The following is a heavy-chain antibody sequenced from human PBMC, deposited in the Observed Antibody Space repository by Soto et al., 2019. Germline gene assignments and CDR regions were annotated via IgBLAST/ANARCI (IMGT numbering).Heavy chain of an antibody. CDR1: GGTLSRYT. CDR2: IIPILGIA. J-gene: IGHJ6*02. Sequence: QVQLVQSGAEVKKPGSSVKVSFKASGGTLSRYTISWVRQAPGQGLEWMGRIIPILGIANYAQKFQGRVTITADKSTSTAYMELSSLRSEDTAVYYCASLMSSGYYYGMDVWGQGTTVTVSS. D-gene: IGHD3-10*01. CDR3: ASLMSSGYYYGMDV. V-gene: IGHV1-69*02.